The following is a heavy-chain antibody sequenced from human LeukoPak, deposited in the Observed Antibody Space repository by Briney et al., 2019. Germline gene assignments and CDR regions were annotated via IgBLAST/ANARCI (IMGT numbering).Heavy chain of an antibody. V-gene: IGHV3-7*01. CDR1: GFTFSSYW. Sequence: GGSLRLSCAASGFTFSSYWMSWVRQAPGKGLEWVANIKQDGSEKYYVDSVKGRFTISRDNAKNSLYLQMNSLRAEDTAVYYCARDRYGANGPFDYWGQGTLVTVSS. D-gene: IGHD4-23*01. CDR3: ARDRYGANGPFDY. CDR2: IKQDGSEK. J-gene: IGHJ4*02.